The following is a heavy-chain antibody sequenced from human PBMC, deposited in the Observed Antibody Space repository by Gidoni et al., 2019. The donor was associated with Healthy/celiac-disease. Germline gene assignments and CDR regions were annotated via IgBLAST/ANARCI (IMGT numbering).Heavy chain of an antibody. CDR2: ISYDGSNK. CDR1: GFTFSSYA. CDR3: AAAVIQLWFSAFDI. J-gene: IGHJ3*02. V-gene: IGHV3-30-3*01. Sequence: QVQLVESGGGVVQPGRSLRLSCAASGFTFSSYAMHWVRQAPGKGLEWVAVISYDGSNKYYADSVKGRFTISRDNSKNTLYLQMNSLRAEDTAVYYCAAAVIQLWFSAFDIWGQGTMVTVSS. D-gene: IGHD5-18*01.